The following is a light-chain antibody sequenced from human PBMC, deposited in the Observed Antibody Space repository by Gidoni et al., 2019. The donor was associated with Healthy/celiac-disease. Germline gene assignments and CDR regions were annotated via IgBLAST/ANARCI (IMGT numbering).Light chain of an antibody. Sequence: DSRVTQSPSSLSASVGDRVTITGRASQSISSYLSGYQQKPGKAPKLLIYAAASWQSGVPSRSSGRGYGIDFTLTTSSLQPEDFGIYYCQQSYSTPCSFGQGTKLEIK. J-gene: IGKJ2*04. CDR1: QSISSY. V-gene: IGKV1-39*01. CDR2: AAA. CDR3: QQSYSTPCS.